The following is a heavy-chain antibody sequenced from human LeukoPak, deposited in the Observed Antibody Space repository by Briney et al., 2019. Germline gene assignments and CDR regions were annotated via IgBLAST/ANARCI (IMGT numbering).Heavy chain of an antibody. J-gene: IGHJ4*02. Sequence: PSETLSLTCTVSGGSISSYYWSWLRQPPGKGLEWIGYIYYSGSTNYNPSLKSRVTISVDTSKNQFSLKLSSVTAADTAVYYCASSIVVVTSFDYWGQGALVTVSS. CDR1: GGSISSYY. CDR2: IYYSGST. D-gene: IGHD2-21*02. CDR3: ASSIVVVTSFDY. V-gene: IGHV4-59*01.